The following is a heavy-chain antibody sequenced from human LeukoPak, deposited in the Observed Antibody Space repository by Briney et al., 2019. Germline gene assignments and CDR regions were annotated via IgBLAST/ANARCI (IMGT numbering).Heavy chain of an antibody. CDR3: ARDARGEGFDI. D-gene: IGHD3-10*01. Sequence: AGSLRLSCTASGFTFSSFWMTWVRQAPGQGLEWVCNIRQDGSEKYYVDSVQGRFTISRDNTKNSLYLQMNSRRAENTVVYSCARDARGEGFDIWGQGTMVTVSS. J-gene: IGHJ3*02. CDR2: IRQDGSEK. V-gene: IGHV3-7*04. CDR1: GFTFSSFW.